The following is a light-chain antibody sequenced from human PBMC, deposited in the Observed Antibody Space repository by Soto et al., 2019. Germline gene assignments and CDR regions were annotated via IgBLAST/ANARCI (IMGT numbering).Light chain of an antibody. CDR2: GNS. CDR1: SSNIGAGYE. Sequence: QSVLTQPPSVSGAPGQRVTISCTGSSSNIGAGYEVHWYQQHPGTAPKVLIYGNSNRPSGVPDRFSGSKSGTSASLAITGLQAEDEADYYCQSYDSSLSAYVFGTGTKVTVL. J-gene: IGLJ1*01. CDR3: QSYDSSLSAYV. V-gene: IGLV1-40*01.